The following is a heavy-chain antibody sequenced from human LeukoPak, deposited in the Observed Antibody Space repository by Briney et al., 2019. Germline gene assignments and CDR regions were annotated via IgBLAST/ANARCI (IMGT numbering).Heavy chain of an antibody. Sequence: GGSLRLSCAASGFTFSSYSMNWVRQAPGKGLEWVSSISSSSSYIYYADSVKGRFTISRDNAKNSLYLQMNSLRAEDTAVSYCASDSGGAFDIWGQGTMVTVSS. J-gene: IGHJ3*02. V-gene: IGHV3-21*01. CDR2: ISSSSSYI. D-gene: IGHD2-15*01. CDR3: ASDSGGAFDI. CDR1: GFTFSSYS.